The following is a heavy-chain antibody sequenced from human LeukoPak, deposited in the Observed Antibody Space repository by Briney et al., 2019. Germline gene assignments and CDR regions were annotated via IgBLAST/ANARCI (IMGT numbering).Heavy chain of an antibody. CDR1: GFTFSSYS. V-gene: IGHV3-21*01. CDR2: ISSANSYK. J-gene: IGHJ4*02. CDR3: ARGPSLIGVAGTGPLDY. D-gene: IGHD6-19*01. Sequence: GGSLRLSCAASGFTFSSYSMRWVRQAPGKGLEWVSSISSANSYKYYGDSVKGRFTISRANAKNSLYLQMSSLRAEDTAVYYCARGPSLIGVAGTGPLDYWGQGTLVTVSS.